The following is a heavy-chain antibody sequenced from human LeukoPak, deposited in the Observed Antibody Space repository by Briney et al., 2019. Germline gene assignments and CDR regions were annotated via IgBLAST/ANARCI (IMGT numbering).Heavy chain of an antibody. CDR3: AKAGPTFGGVIVIFDFDY. CDR2: ISYDGSNK. CDR1: GFTFSSYG. J-gene: IGHJ4*02. D-gene: IGHD3-16*02. V-gene: IGHV3-30*18. Sequence: GRSLRLSCAASGFTFSSYGMHWARQAPGKGLEWVAVISYDGSNKYYADSVKGRFTISRDNSKNTLYLQMNSLRAEDTAVYYCAKAGPTFGGVIVIFDFDYWGQGTLVTVSS.